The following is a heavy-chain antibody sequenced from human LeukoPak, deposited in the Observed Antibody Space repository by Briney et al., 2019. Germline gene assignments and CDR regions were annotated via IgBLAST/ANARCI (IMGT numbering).Heavy chain of an antibody. CDR2: IIAFNGNT. CDR3: ALFYSSSHPFDY. J-gene: IGHJ4*02. Sequence: ASVKVSCKASGYAFTTYGISWVRQAPGQGLEWMGWIIAFNGNTNYAQNLQGRVTMTTDTPTSTAYMELRSLRSDDTAVYYCALFYSSSHPFDYWGQGTLITVSS. V-gene: IGHV1-18*01. D-gene: IGHD6-6*01. CDR1: GYAFTTYG.